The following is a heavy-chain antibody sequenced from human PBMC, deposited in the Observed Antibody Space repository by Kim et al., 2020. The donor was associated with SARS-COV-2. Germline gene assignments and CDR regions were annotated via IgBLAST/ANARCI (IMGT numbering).Heavy chain of an antibody. J-gene: IGHJ4*01. CDR2: ISYDGSNK. V-gene: IGHV3-30*03. CDR3: AGGGGIAVAASPFSFDY. CDR1: GFTFSSYG. Sequence: GGSLRLSCAASGFTFSSYGMHWVRQAPGKGLEWVAVISYDGSNKYYADSVKGRFTISRDNSKNTLYLQMNSLRAEDTAVYYCAGGGGIAVAASPFSFDY. D-gene: IGHD6-19*01.